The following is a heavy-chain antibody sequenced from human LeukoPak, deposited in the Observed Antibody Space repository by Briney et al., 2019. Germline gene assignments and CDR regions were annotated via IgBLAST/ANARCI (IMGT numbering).Heavy chain of an antibody. CDR3: ARDVAYCGGDCYLDTENNWFDP. J-gene: IGHJ5*02. CDR1: GFTFSDYY. Sequence: PGGSLRLSCAASGFTFSDYYMSWIRQAPGKGLEWVSYISSSSSYTNYADSVKGRFTISRDNAKNSLYLQMNSLRAEDTAVYYCARDVAYCGGDCYLDTENNWFDPWGQGTLVTVSS. CDR2: ISSSSSYT. V-gene: IGHV3-11*05. D-gene: IGHD2-21*02.